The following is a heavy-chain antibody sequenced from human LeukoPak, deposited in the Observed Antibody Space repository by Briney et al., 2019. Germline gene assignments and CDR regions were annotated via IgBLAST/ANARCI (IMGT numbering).Heavy chain of an antibody. Sequence: GGSLRLSCAASGFTFNNYAMNWVRQAPGKGLEWVPAINAGGGSTYYADSMKGRFTISRDNSKNTLWLQMNSLRVEDTAVYYCAKVILSRTRGPFDYWGQGPLVTVSS. CDR2: INAGGGST. V-gene: IGHV3-23*01. J-gene: IGHJ4*02. D-gene: IGHD3/OR15-3a*01. CDR1: GFTFNNYA. CDR3: AKVILSRTRGPFDY.